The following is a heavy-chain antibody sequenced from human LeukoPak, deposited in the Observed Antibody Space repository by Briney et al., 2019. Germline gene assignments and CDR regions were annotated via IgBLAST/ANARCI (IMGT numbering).Heavy chain of an antibody. CDR2: INHSGST. J-gene: IGHJ3*02. D-gene: IGHD3-3*01. V-gene: IGHV4-34*01. CDR3: ARDWSDAAFDM. Sequence: SETLSLTCAVYGGSFSGYYWSWIRQPPGKGLEWIGEINHSGSTNYNPSLKSRVTISMDKPKNQFSLKLRSFNAADTAVYYCARDWSDAAFDMWGQGTMVTVSS. CDR1: GGSFSGYY.